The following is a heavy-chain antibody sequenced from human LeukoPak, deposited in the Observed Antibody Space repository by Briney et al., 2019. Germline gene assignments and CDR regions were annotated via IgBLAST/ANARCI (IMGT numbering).Heavy chain of an antibody. CDR3: ARAGPSKYSSSWYYFDY. CDR1: GGSISSSNW. CDR2: IYHSGST. D-gene: IGHD6-13*01. V-gene: IGHV4-4*02. Sequence: SGTLSLTCAVSGGSISSSNWWSWVRQPPGKGLEWIGEIYHSGSTNYNPSLKSRVTISVDKSKNQFSLKLSSVTAADTAVYYCARAGPSKYSSSWYYFDYWGQGTLVTVSS. J-gene: IGHJ4*02.